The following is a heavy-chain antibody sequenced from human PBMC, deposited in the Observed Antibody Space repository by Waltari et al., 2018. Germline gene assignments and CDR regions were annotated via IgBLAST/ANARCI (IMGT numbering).Heavy chain of an antibody. V-gene: IGHV4-39*02. CDR2: IYPSGDT. CDR1: GGSISRSAYY. J-gene: IGHJ3*02. D-gene: IGHD3-9*01. Sequence: QLQLQESGPGLVKSSETLSLTCAVSGGSISRSAYYWVWLRQPPGKELEWIGSIYPSGDTYYHASLESRVRVSVDRSSNHFSMTLSSVTAADTAVYYCARRGDWLSLDAFDIWGQGTVVTVSS. CDR3: ARRGDWLSLDAFDI.